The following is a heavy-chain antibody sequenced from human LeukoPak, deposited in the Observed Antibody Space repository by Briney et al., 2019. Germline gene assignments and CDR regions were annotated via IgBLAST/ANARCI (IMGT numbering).Heavy chain of an antibody. V-gene: IGHV3-23*01. CDR1: GFTFSSYG. CDR3: AKSMVRGVIIRSPFDY. D-gene: IGHD3-10*01. J-gene: IGHJ4*02. CDR2: ISGSGGST. Sequence: GGSLRLSCAASGFTFSSYGMSWVRQAPGKGLEWVSAISGSGGSTYYADSVKGRFTISRDNSKNTLYLQMNSLRAEDTAVYYCAKSMVRGVIIRSPFDYWGRGTLLTVSS.